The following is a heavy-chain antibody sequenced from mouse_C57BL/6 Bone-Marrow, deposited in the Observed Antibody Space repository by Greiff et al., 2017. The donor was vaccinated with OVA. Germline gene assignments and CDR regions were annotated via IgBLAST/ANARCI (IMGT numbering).Heavy chain of an antibody. Sequence: QVQLQQSGAELVRPGASVTLSCKASGYTFTDYEMHWVKQTPVHGLEWIGAIDPETGGTAYNQKFKGKAILTADKSSSTAYMELRSLTSEDSAVYYCTRKGDPYWYFGVWGTGTTVTVSS. V-gene: IGHV1-15*01. J-gene: IGHJ1*03. CDR1: GYTFTDYE. CDR3: TRKGDPYWYFGV. CDR2: IDPETGGT.